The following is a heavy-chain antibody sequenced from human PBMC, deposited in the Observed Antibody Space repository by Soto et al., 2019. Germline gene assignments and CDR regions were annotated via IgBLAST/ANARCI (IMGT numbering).Heavy chain of an antibody. V-gene: IGHV1-46*01. CDR2: INPSGGIT. CDR1: GYTFTSYY. D-gene: IGHD3-3*01. Sequence: ASVKVSCKASGYTFTSYYMHWVRQAPGQGLEWMGIINPSGGITSYAQKFQGRVTMTRDTSTSTVYMELSSLRSEDTAVYYCARDTHYTYYDFWSGPGSDAFDIWGQGTMVTVSS. CDR3: ARDTHYTYYDFWSGPGSDAFDI. J-gene: IGHJ3*02.